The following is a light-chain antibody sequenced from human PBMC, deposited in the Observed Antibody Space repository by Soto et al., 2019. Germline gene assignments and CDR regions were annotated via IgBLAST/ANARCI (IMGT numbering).Light chain of an antibody. CDR2: DAS. J-gene: IGKJ4*01. Sequence: DIQMTQSPSTLSASVGDRVTITCRASQSISTWLAWYQQKPGKAPKFLIYDASTLQTGVPSRFSGSGSGTEFTLTISSLQPDDSATYYCQQYSSYSLTFGGVTMVEIK. V-gene: IGKV1-5*01. CDR3: QQYSSYSLT. CDR1: QSISTW.